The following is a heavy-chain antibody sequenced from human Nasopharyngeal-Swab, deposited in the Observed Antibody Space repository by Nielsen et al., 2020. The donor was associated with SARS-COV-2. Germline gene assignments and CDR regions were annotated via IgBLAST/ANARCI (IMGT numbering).Heavy chain of an antibody. D-gene: IGHD2-15*01. CDR2: ISWNSGSI. J-gene: IGHJ6*02. V-gene: IGHV3-9*01. CDR3: AKVVAAHYYYYGMDV. Sequence: WIRQPPGKGLEWVSGISWNSGSIGYADSVRGRFTISRGNAKNSLYLQMNSLRAEDTALYYCAKVVAAHYYYYGMDVWGQGTTVTVSS.